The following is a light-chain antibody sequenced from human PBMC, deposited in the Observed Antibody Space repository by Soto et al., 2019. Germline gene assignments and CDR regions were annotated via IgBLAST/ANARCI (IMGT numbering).Light chain of an antibody. Sequence: QSALTQPASVSGSPGQSITISCTGTSSDVGSYNLVSWYQQHPGKAPKLMIYEGSKRPSGVSNRFSGSKSGNTAFLTISGVPAEEDADYYRCSFGGCSGVFGGGAKLTVL. CDR2: EGS. CDR3: CSFGGCSGV. V-gene: IGLV2-23*01. CDR1: SSDVGSYNL. J-gene: IGLJ2*01.